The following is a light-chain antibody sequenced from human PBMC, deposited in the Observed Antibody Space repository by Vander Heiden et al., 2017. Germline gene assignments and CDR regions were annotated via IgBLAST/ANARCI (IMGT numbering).Light chain of an antibody. CDR2: KVS. J-gene: IGKJ1*01. V-gene: IGKV2-30*01. CDR1: KGLVYSDRSNY. Sequence: LVMTQSPLSLPVTLGQPASSSCGSSKGLVYSDRSNYLNWFQQRPGKAPRRLLYKVSIRDSGVPDRFSGSGSGTDFTLKISRVEAEDIGIYYCMQGTHWPWTFGQGTKVEIK. CDR3: MQGTHWPWT.